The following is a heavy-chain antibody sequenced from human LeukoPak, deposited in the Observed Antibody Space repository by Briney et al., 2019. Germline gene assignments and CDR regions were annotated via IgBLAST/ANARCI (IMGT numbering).Heavy chain of an antibody. CDR2: INPNSGGT. CDR3: ARAHCSSTNCYQFDY. V-gene: IGHV1-2*02. Sequence: ASVKVSCKASGYTFIGYYKHWVRQAPGQGLEWMGWINPNSGGTNYAQKFQGRVTMTRDTSISTAYMELSRLISDDTAVYHCARAHCSSTNCYQFDYWGQGTLVTVSS. D-gene: IGHD2-2*01. CDR1: GYTFIGYY. J-gene: IGHJ4*02.